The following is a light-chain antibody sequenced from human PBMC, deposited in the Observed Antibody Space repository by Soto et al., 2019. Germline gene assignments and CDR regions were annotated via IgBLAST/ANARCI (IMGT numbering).Light chain of an antibody. J-gene: IGKJ2*01. CDR3: QQYDSSSPT. V-gene: IGKV1-5*01. Sequence: DIQMTQSPSTLSASVGDGVTITCRASQNISVWLAWYQQRPGKAPKFLIYHASNLETGVSSRFSGSGSGTEFTLTIRSLQPDDFATYYCQQYDSSSPTFGQGTKLEIK. CDR2: HAS. CDR1: QNISVW.